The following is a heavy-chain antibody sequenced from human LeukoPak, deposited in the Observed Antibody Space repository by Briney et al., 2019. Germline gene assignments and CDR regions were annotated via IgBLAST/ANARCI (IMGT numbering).Heavy chain of an antibody. Sequence: ASVKVSCKASGYTFTVYHMHWIRQAPGQGFEWMGWINPNTGGTNYAQKFQGRVTMTRDTSISTAYMDLSSLRSDDTAVYYCARTYSSGWYEGIDYWGQGTPVTVSS. V-gene: IGHV1-2*02. CDR3: ARTYSSGWYEGIDY. J-gene: IGHJ4*02. CDR1: GYTFTVYH. CDR2: INPNTGGT. D-gene: IGHD6-19*01.